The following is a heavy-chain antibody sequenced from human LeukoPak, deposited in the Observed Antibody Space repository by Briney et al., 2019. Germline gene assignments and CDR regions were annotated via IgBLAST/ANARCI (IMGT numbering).Heavy chain of an antibody. CDR1: GFTFSSYA. J-gene: IGHJ4*02. Sequence: PGGSLRLSCAASGFTFSSYAMSWVRQAPGKGLEWVSAISGSGGSTYYADSVKGRFTISRDNSKDTLYLQMNSLRAEDTAVYYCAKAIARITMVRGAYYWGQGTLVTVSS. CDR3: AKAIARITMVRGAYY. CDR2: ISGSGGST. D-gene: IGHD3-10*01. V-gene: IGHV3-23*01.